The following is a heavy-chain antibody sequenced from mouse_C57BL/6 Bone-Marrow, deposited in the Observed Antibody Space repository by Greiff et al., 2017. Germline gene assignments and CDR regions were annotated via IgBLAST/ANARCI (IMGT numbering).Heavy chain of an antibody. Sequence: QVQLQQSGAELARPGASVKLSCKASGYTFTSYGISWVKQRTGQGLEWIGEIYPRSGNTYYNEKVKGKATLTADKSSSTAYMELRSLTSEDSAVYFCARSGLITTVVATRFAYWGQGTLVTVSA. CDR2: IYPRSGNT. V-gene: IGHV1-81*01. CDR1: GYTFTSYG. J-gene: IGHJ3*01. D-gene: IGHD1-1*01. CDR3: ARSGLITTVVATRFAY.